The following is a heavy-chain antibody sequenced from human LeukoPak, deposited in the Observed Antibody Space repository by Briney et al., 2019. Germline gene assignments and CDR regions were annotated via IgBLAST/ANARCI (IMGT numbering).Heavy chain of an antibody. CDR2: ISAYNGNT. J-gene: IGHJ4*02. CDR1: GYTFTSYG. Sequence: GASVKVSCKASGYTFTSYGISWVRQAPGQGLEWMGWISAYNGNTNYAQKLQGRVTMTTDTSTSTAYMELRSLRSDDTAVYYCARSLGGIYYDSSDRTLDYWGQGTLVTVSS. D-gene: IGHD3-22*01. CDR3: ARSLGGIYYDSSDRTLDY. V-gene: IGHV1-18*01.